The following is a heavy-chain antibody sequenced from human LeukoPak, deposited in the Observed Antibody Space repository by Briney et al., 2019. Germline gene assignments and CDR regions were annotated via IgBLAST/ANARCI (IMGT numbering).Heavy chain of an antibody. CDR2: IYYSGST. D-gene: IGHD2-8*01. J-gene: IGHJ3*02. CDR3: ARGVVLMVYAIGIAAARHAFDI. CDR1: GGSISSSSYY. V-gene: IGHV4-39*07. Sequence: PSETLSLTCTVSGGSISSSSYYWGWIRQPPGKGLEWIGSIYYSGSTYYNPSLKSRVTISVDTSKNQFSLKLSSVTAADTAVYYCARGVVLMVYAIGIAAARHAFDIWGQGTMVTVSS.